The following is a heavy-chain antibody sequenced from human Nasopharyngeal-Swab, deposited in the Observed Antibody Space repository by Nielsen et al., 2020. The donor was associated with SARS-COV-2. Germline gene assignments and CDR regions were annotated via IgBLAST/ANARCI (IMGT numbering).Heavy chain of an antibody. J-gene: IGHJ2*01. CDR2: IYYRGRN. Sequence: SETLSLTCPVSGGSISRYYWSWIRQPPGKGLEWIGYIYYRGRNNYNPSLKGRVPISVDTSKNQFSLKLSSVTAADTAIYYCARDGRSSWYFDLWGRGTLVTVSS. CDR3: ARDGRSSWYFDL. CDR1: GGSISRYY. V-gene: IGHV4-59*01.